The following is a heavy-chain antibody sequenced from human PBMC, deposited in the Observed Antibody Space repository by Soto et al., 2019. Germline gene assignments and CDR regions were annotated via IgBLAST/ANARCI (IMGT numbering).Heavy chain of an antibody. CDR3: ARADDYYDSSGYLFDY. V-gene: IGHV6-1*01. Sequence: SHTLSLTCAISGDSVSSNSAALNWIRQSPSRGLEWLGRTYYRSKWYNDYAVSVKSRITINPDTSKNQFSLQLNSVTPEDTAVYYCARADDYYDSSGYLFDYWGQGTLVTVSS. J-gene: IGHJ4*02. CDR2: TYYRSKWYN. CDR1: GDSVSSNSAA. D-gene: IGHD3-22*01.